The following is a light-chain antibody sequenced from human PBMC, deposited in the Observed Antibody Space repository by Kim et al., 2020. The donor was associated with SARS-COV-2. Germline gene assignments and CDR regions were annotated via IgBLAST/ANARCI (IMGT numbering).Light chain of an antibody. CDR2: QDS. J-gene: IGLJ3*02. Sequence: VSPGQTASLPCSGDKLGDKYACWYQQKPGQSPVLVIYQDSKRPSGIPERFSGSNSGNTATLTIGGTQAMDEADYYCQAWDSSTAVFGGGTQLTVL. V-gene: IGLV3-1*01. CDR1: KLGDKY. CDR3: QAWDSSTAV.